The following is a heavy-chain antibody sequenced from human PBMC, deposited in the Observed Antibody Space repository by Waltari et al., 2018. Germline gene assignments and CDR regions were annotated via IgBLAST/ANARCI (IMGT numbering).Heavy chain of an antibody. CDR1: GGSISSSSDS. V-gene: IGHV4-39*07. J-gene: IGHJ5*02. CDR2: IYYRGSA. CDR3: ARESRYDFWSGPQWGWFDP. D-gene: IGHD3-3*01. Sequence: QLQLQESGPGLVKPSETLSLTCTVSGGSISSSSDSWGRVRQPPGKGLAWLGSIYYRGSAYYNPSLKSRVTISVDTSKNQLSLRLSSVTAADTAVYYCARESRYDFWSGPQWGWFDPWGQGTLITVSS.